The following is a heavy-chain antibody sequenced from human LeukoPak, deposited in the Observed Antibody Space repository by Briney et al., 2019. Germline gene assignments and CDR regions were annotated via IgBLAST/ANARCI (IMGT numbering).Heavy chain of an antibody. CDR3: ATVYDSSGYPFDY. V-gene: IGHV1-2*02. CDR2: INPNSGGT. J-gene: IGHJ4*02. Sequence: ASVKVSCKASGYTFTGYYMHWVRQAPGQGLEWMGWINPNSGGTNYAQKFQGRVTMTRDTSISTAYMELSRLRSDDTAVYYCATVYDSSGYPFDYWGQGTLVNVSS. CDR1: GYTFTGYY. D-gene: IGHD3-22*01.